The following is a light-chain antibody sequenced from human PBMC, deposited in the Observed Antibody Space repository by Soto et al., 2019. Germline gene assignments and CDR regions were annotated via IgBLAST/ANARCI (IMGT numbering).Light chain of an antibody. CDR3: RKRGT. V-gene: IGKV3-11*01. Sequence: EIVLTQSPATLSLSPGERATLSCRASQSVNKYLAWYQQKPGQAPRLLIYDTSNRAAGIPARSSVSGSGTDFTRTIRDHDPKDFSDYSYRKRGTFGQGTKVDI. CDR2: DTS. CDR1: QSVNKY. J-gene: IGKJ1*01.